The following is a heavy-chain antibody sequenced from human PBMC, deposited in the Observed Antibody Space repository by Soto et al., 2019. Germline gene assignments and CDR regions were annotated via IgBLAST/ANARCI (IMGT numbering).Heavy chain of an antibody. D-gene: IGHD3-16*01. Sequence: GGSLRLSCAASGFTFSDYYMSWIRQAPGKGLEWVSYISSSGSTIYYADSVKGRFTISRDNAKNSLYLQRNSLRAEDTAVYYCARVGSYYDYIWGSPTHYFDYWGQGTLVTVSS. CDR3: ARVGSYYDYIWGSPTHYFDY. CDR1: GFTFSDYY. V-gene: IGHV3-11*01. CDR2: ISSSGSTI. J-gene: IGHJ4*02.